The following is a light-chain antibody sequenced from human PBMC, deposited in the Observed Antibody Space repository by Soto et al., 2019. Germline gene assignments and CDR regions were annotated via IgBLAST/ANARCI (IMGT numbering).Light chain of an antibody. CDR1: QSVSSSY. CDR2: GAS. Sequence: EIVLTQSPGTLSLSPGERAALSCRASQSVSSSYLAWYQQKIGQAPRLLIYGASSRATGIPDRFSGSGSGKYFPLTISRPETEDFAVYFCQQFGSSPITFGQGTRLEIK. CDR3: QQFGSSPIT. V-gene: IGKV3-20*01. J-gene: IGKJ5*01.